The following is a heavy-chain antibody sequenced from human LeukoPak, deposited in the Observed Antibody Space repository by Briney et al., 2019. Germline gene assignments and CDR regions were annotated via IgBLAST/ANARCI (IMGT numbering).Heavy chain of an antibody. D-gene: IGHD1-26*01. J-gene: IGHJ4*02. Sequence: PSETLSLTCSDSAGSINRFYWNWIRQSPGKGLEWVGFIHHSGTTKINPSLQSRVTMSIDTSKNQLSLKLTSVTAADSALYFCATNTGSFFAWFDYWGQGILVTVSS. CDR2: IHHSGTT. CDR1: AGSINRFY. V-gene: IGHV4-59*03. CDR3: ATNTGSFFAWFDY.